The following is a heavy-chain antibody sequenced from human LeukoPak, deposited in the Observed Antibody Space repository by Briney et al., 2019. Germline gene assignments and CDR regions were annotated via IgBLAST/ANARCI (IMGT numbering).Heavy chain of an antibody. CDR2: IASDGSST. V-gene: IGHV3-74*01. Sequence: GGSLRLSCAASGFTFSSYWMNWVRQASGKGLVWVSRIASDGSSTTYADSVKGRFSISRDNAKNTLYLQMNSLRVEDTAVYYCAKEGFDSWGQGTLVTVSS. CDR3: AKEGFDS. CDR1: GFTFSSYW. J-gene: IGHJ4*02.